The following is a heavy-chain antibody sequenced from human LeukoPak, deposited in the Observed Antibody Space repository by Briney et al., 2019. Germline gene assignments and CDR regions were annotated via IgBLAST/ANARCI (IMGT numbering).Heavy chain of an antibody. D-gene: IGHD3-22*01. J-gene: IGHJ4*02. CDR1: GGSISSYY. Sequence: SETLSLTCTVSGGSISSYYWSWIRQPPGKGLEWIGYIYYSGSTNYNPSLKSRVTISVDTSKNLFSLKLSSVTAADTAVYYCAREGDSSGYYFSYWGQGTLVTVSS. CDR3: AREGDSSGYYFSY. V-gene: IGHV4-59*01. CDR2: IYYSGST.